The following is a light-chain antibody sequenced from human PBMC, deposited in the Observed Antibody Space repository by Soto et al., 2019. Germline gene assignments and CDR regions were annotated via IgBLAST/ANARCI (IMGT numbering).Light chain of an antibody. CDR1: QGISSR. CDR3: QQSNSFPLT. Sequence: DIQMTQSPSSVSASVGDRVTITCRASQGISSRLAWYQQKPGKAPNLLIYAASSLQSGVPSRFSGSGSETDFTLTIGSLQPEEFATCYCQQSNSFPLTFGGGTKVEIK. J-gene: IGKJ4*01. CDR2: AAS. V-gene: IGKV1-12*01.